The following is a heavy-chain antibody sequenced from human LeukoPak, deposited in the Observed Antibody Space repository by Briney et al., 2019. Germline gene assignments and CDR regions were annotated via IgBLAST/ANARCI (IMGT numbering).Heavy chain of an antibody. J-gene: IGHJ5*02. CDR2: ISRDGGST. CDR3: AKKIVDSGYDSAFDP. Sequence: GGSLRLSCAASGFTFDDYAMHWVRQAPGKGLEWVSLISRDGGSTYYADSVKGRFTISRDNSKNSLYLQMNSLRAEDTAVYYCAKKIVDSGYDSAFDPWGQGTLVTVSS. V-gene: IGHV3-43D*03. D-gene: IGHD5-12*01. CDR1: GFTFDDYA.